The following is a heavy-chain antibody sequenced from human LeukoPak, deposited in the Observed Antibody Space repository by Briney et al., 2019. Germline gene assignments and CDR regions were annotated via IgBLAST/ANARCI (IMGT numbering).Heavy chain of an antibody. CDR2: ISYTGST. J-gene: IGHJ6*03. CDR3: AREESDLEMATLGRRQVRYYFMDV. D-gene: IGHD5-24*01. CDR1: GSSISGYY. V-gene: IGHV4-59*01. Sequence: SETLSLTCTVSGSSISGYYWSWIRQPPGKGLEWIGYISYTGSTNYNPSLKSRVTVSVDTSNNQFSLKLNSLTAADTAVYYCAREESDLEMATLGRRQVRYYFMDVWGKGTTVTVSS.